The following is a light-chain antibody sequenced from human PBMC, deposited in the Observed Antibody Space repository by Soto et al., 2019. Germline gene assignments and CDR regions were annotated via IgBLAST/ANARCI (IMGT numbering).Light chain of an antibody. V-gene: IGKV3D-15*01. Sequence: EIVMTQSPATLSVSPGESATLTCRASQSINRDLAWYVQKPGQAPRRVVYGASTWATGVPPRFTGSGSGTEFTLTNSSLQSEDFAVYYCQQYKSWPITFGQGTRLENK. CDR3: QQYKSWPIT. CDR2: GAS. CDR1: QSINRD. J-gene: IGKJ5*01.